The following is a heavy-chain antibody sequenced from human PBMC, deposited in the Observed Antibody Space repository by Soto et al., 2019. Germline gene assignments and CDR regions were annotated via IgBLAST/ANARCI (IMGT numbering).Heavy chain of an antibody. Sequence: SETLSLTCSVSGGSISSGYYYWSWIRQPPGKGLEWIGNIYYSGNTYYNPSLKSRLIISVDKSKNQFSLKLSSVTAADTAVYYCARDRAYGDYLTYYYGMDVWGQGTTVTVSS. CDR1: GGSISSGYYY. J-gene: IGHJ6*02. CDR3: ARDRAYGDYLTYYYGMDV. D-gene: IGHD4-17*01. V-gene: IGHV4-30-4*01. CDR2: IYYSGNT.